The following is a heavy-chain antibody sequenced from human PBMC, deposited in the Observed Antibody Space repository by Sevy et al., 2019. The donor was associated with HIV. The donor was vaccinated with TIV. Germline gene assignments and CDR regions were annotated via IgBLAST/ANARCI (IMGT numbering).Heavy chain of an antibody. V-gene: IGHV3-30*02. J-gene: IGHJ6*02. CDR3: AKDLCSSTSCYVYYYYYGMDV. D-gene: IGHD2-2*01. CDR1: GFTFSSYG. CDR2: IRYDGINK. Sequence: GGSLRLSCAASGFTFSSYGMHWVRQAPGKGLEWVAFIRYDGINKYYADSVKGRFTISRDNSKNTLYLQMNSLRAEDTAVYYCAKDLCSSTSCYVYYYYYGMDVWGQGTTVTVSS.